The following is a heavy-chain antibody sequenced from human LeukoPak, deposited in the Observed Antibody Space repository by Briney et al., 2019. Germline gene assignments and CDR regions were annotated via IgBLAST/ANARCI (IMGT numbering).Heavy chain of an antibody. V-gene: IGHV1-2*04. D-gene: IGHD4-17*01. CDR1: GYTFTGYF. Sequence: ASVKFSCKASGYTFTGYFIHWVRQAPGQGLEWMGWINPNSGGTNYVQKFQGWVTMTRDTSISTAYMELSRLRSDDTAVYYCARMGDYGDYPVAFDIWGQGTMVTVSS. CDR3: ARMGDYGDYPVAFDI. J-gene: IGHJ3*02. CDR2: INPNSGGT.